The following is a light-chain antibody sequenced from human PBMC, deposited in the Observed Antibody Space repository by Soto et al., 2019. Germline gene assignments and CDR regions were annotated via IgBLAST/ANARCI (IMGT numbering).Light chain of an antibody. CDR2: SAS. CDR1: QSISSY. CDR3: QQTYTFPRT. J-gene: IGKJ1*01. Sequence: DIPMTQSPSSLSASVGDRVTITCRASQSISSYLNWYQQRPGKAPKVLISSASRLESGVPSRFSGSGSGTDFTLTISGLQVEDFATYFCQQTYTFPRTFGQGTKVEI. V-gene: IGKV1-39*01.